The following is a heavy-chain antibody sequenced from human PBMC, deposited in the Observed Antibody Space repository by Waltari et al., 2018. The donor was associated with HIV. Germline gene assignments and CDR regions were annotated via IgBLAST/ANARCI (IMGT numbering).Heavy chain of an antibody. J-gene: IGHJ4*02. V-gene: IGHV4-59*01. CDR2: IYYSGST. CDR3: ARSGSYRGYFDY. D-gene: IGHD1-26*01. CDR1: VGSLSSYY. Sequence: QVQLQESGPGLVKPSETLSLTCTVSVGSLSSYYCSWIRQPPGKGLEWIGYIYYSGSTNYNPSLKSRVTISVDTSKNQFSLKLSSVTAADTAVYYCARSGSYRGYFDYWGQGTLVTVSS.